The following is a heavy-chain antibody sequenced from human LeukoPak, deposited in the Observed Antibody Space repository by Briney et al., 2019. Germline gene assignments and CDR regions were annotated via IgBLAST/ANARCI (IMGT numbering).Heavy chain of an antibody. CDR2: ISGSGGST. J-gene: IGHJ3*02. CDR3: AKDRMGGYGGNVDAFDI. Sequence: GGSLRLSCAASGFTFSSYAMSWVRQAPGKGLEWVSAISGSGGSTYYADSVKGRFTISRDNSKNTLYLQMNSLRAEDTAVYYCAKDRMGGYGGNVDAFDIWGQGTMVTVSS. CDR1: GFTFSSYA. V-gene: IGHV3-23*01. D-gene: IGHD4-23*01.